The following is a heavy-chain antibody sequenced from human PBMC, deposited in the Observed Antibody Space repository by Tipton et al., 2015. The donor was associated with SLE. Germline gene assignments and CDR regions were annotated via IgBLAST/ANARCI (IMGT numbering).Heavy chain of an antibody. CDR3: ARDSHYDILTGPFDY. D-gene: IGHD3-9*01. CDR2: IIPIFGTP. J-gene: IGHJ4*02. V-gene: IGHV1-69*01. CDR1: GGTFSTFP. Sequence: QLVQSGAEVKKPGSSVKVSCKSSGGTFSTFPINWVRQAPGQGLEWMGGIIPIFGTPNYAQKFQGRITITADESTSTVYMELSSLRSEDTAMYYCARDSHYDILTGPFDYWGQGSLVSVSS.